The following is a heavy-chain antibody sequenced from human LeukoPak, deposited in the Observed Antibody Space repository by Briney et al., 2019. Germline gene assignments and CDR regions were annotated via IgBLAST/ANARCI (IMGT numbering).Heavy chain of an antibody. J-gene: IGHJ4*02. CDR1: GFTFSSYW. CDR2: INSDGSSA. V-gene: IGHV3-74*01. D-gene: IGHD4-23*01. Sequence: GGSLRLSCAASGFTFSSYWMQWVRQAPGKGLVWVSRINSDGSSASYADSVKGRFTISRDNAKNTLYLRMNSLRAEDTAVYYCARHLTYGGWNSWGQGTLVTVSS. CDR3: ARHLTYGGWNS.